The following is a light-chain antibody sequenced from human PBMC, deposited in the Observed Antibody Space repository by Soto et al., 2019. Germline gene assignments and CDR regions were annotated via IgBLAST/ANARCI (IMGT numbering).Light chain of an antibody. CDR3: QQNNSWT. V-gene: IGKV1-5*03. CDR2: KAS. CDR1: QSISSG. J-gene: IGKJ1*01. Sequence: DIQMTQSPSTLSASLGDRVTITCRASQSISSGLAWYQQKPGKAPKLLIYKASSLESGVPSRFSGSGSGTEFTLTSSSLQPDDFATYYCQQNNSWTFGQGTKVDIK.